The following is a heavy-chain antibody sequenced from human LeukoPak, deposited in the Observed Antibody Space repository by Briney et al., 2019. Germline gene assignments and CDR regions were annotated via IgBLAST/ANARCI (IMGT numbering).Heavy chain of an antibody. D-gene: IGHD6-13*01. CDR2: IYYSGST. V-gene: IGHV4-39*07. Sequence: PSETLSLTCTVSGGSISSSSYYCDWIRQPPGKGLEWIGCIYYSGSTYYNPSLKSRVTISVDTSKNQFSLKLNSVTAADTAVYYCARDRGSSWDYWGQGTLVTVSS. CDR1: GGSISSSSYY. J-gene: IGHJ4*02. CDR3: ARDRGSSWDY.